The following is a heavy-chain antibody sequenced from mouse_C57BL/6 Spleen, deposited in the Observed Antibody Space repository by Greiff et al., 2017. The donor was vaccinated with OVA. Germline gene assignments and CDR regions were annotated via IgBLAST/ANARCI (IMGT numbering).Heavy chain of an antibody. J-gene: IGHJ4*01. CDR3: AREEGTYYDYDGYAMDD. D-gene: IGHD2-4*01. CDR2: INPNNGGT. Sequence: VQLQQSGPELVKPGASVKIPCKASGYTFTDYNMDWVKQSHGKSLEWIGDINPNNGGTIYNQKFKGKATLTVDKSSSTAYMELRSLTSEDTAVYYCAREEGTYYDYDGYAMDDWGQGTSVTVSS. V-gene: IGHV1-18*01. CDR1: GYTFTDYN.